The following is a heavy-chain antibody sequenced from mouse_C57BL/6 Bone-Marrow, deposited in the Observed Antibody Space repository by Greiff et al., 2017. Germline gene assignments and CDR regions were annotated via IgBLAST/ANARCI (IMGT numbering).Heavy chain of an antibody. CDR3: ARDAAHSNDAMDY. Sequence: EVKLMESGGGLVQSGRSLRLSCATSGFTFSDFYMEWVRQAPGKGLEWIAASRNKANDYTTEYSASVKGRFIVSRDTSQSILYLQMNALRAEDTAIYYCARDAAHSNDAMDYWGQGTSVTVSS. D-gene: IGHD2-5*01. V-gene: IGHV7-1*01. J-gene: IGHJ4*01. CDR2: SRNKANDYTT. CDR1: GFTFSDFY.